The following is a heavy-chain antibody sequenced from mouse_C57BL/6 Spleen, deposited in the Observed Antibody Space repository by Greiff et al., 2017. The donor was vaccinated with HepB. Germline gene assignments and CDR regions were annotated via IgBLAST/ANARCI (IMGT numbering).Heavy chain of an antibody. Sequence: DVKLVESGGGLVQPGGSLSLSCAASGFTFTDYYMSWVRQPPGKALEWLGFIRNKANGYTTEYSASVKGRFTISRDNSQSILYLQMNALRAEDSATYYCASPSYYGNFYAMDYWGQGTSVTVSS. D-gene: IGHD2-1*01. CDR2: IRNKANGYTT. CDR3: ASPSYYGNFYAMDY. J-gene: IGHJ4*01. V-gene: IGHV7-3*01. CDR1: GFTFTDYY.